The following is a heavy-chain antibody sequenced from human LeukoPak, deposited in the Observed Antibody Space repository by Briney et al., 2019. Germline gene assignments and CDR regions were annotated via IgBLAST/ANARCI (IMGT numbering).Heavy chain of an antibody. V-gene: IGHV3-23*01. J-gene: IGHJ4*02. CDR2: ISGSGSST. Sequence: PGGSLRLSCAASGFTFSSYAMSWVRQAPGKGLEWVSGISGSGSSTYYTDSVKGRFTISRDNSKNTLYLQMNSLRAEDTAIYYCAKNRGAPLWGQGTLVTVSS. D-gene: IGHD2/OR15-2a*01. CDR1: GFTFSSYA. CDR3: AKNRGAPL.